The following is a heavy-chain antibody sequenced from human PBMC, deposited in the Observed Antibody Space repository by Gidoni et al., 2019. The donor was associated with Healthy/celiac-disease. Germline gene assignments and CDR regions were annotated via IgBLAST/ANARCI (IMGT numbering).Heavy chain of an antibody. V-gene: IGHV3-9*01. CDR1: GFTFDDYA. CDR2: ISWNSGSI. D-gene: IGHD2-21*02. CDR3: AKDGYCGGDCYSDYCYGMDV. Sequence: EVQLVESGGGLVQPGRSLRLSCAASGFTFDDYAMHWVRQAPGKGLEWVSGISWNSGSIGYADSVKGRFTISRDNAKNSLYLQMNSLRAEDTALYYCAKDGYCGGDCYSDYCYGMDVWGQGTTVTVSS. J-gene: IGHJ6*02.